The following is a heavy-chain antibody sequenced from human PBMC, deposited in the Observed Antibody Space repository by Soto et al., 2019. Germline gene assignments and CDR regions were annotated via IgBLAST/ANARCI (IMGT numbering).Heavy chain of an antibody. Sequence: VYGGTFVDHCCSWIRQPTRKGLEWIGEINHSGSTNYNPSLKSRVTISVDTSKNQFSLKLSSVTAADTAVYYCARTFINYDILTGYYNAPYYYYYMDVWGKAPTVTVSS. CDR2: INHSGST. CDR1: GGTFVDHC. D-gene: IGHD3-9*01. J-gene: IGHJ6*03. CDR3: ARTFINYDILTGYYNAPYYYYYMDV. V-gene: IGHV4-34*01.